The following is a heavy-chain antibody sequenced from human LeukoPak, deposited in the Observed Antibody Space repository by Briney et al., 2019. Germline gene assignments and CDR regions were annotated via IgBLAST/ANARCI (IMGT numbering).Heavy chain of an antibody. Sequence: GRSLRLSCAASGFTFSSYAMHWVRQATGKGLEWVAVISYDGSNKYYADSVKGRFTISRDNSKNTLYLHMNSLRAEDTAVYYCAKTKEQQLLLDYFDNWGQGTLVTVSS. CDR2: ISYDGSNK. D-gene: IGHD6-13*01. CDR3: AKTKEQQLLLDYFDN. CDR1: GFTFSSYA. V-gene: IGHV3-30*04. J-gene: IGHJ4*02.